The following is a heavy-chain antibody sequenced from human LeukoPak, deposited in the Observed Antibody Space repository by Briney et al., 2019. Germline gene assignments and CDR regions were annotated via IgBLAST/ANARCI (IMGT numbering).Heavy chain of an antibody. CDR2: ISASGGNT. J-gene: IGHJ3*02. Sequence: GGSLRLSCAGSGFTFSSFAMSWVRQAPGKGLEWVSVISASGGNTYYADSVKGRFTVSRDNSKSTLYLQMNSLRAEDTAVYYCAKKVGGVYAFDIWGQGTMVTVSS. D-gene: IGHD3-16*01. V-gene: IGHV3-23*01. CDR1: GFTFSSFA. CDR3: AKKVGGVYAFDI.